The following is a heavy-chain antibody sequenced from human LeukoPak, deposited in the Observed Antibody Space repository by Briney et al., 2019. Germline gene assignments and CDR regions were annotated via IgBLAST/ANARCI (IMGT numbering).Heavy chain of an antibody. J-gene: IGHJ4*02. CDR2: IYHSGST. V-gene: IGHV4-38-2*01. D-gene: IGHD3-3*01. Sequence: SETLSLTCAVSGYSISSGYYWGWIRQPPGKGLEWIGSIYHSGSTYYNPSLKSRVTISVDTSKNQFSLKLSSVTAADTAVYYCARGPYYDFWSGFEAFDYWGQGTLVTVSS. CDR1: GYSISSGYY. CDR3: ARGPYYDFWSGFEAFDY.